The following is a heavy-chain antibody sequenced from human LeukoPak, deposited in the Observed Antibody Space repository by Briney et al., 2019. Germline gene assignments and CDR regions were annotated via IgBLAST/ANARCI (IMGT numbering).Heavy chain of an antibody. J-gene: IGHJ5*02. CDR2: IYNSGST. V-gene: IGHV4-59*01. CDR1: GGSISSFY. Sequence: SETLSLTCAVSGGSISSFYWSWIRQPPGKGLEWIGYIYNSGSTNYNPSLKSRVTISVDTSKNQFSLNLNSVTAADTAVYYCAREPTPNWFDRWGQGTLVTVS. CDR3: AREPTPNWFDR. D-gene: IGHD4-23*01.